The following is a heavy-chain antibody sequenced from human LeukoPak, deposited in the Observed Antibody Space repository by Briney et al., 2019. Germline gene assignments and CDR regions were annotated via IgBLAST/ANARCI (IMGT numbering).Heavy chain of an antibody. V-gene: IGHV1-69*04. D-gene: IGHD3-22*01. CDR1: GGTFSSYA. CDR3: ARLYYYDSSGYLRFDP. CDR2: IIPIFGIA. Sequence: EASVKVSRKASGGTFSSYAISWVRQAPGQGLEWMGRIIPIFGIANHAQKFQGRVTITADKSTSTAYMELSSLRSEDTAVYYCARLYYYDSSGYLRFDPWGQGTLVTVSS. J-gene: IGHJ5*02.